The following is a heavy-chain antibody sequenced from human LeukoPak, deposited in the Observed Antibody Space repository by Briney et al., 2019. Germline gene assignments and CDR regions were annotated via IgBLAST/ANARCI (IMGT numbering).Heavy chain of an antibody. V-gene: IGHV4-59*01. D-gene: IGHD7-27*01. CDR2: IYYSGST. Sequence: SETLSLTCTVSGGSISSYYWSWIRQPPGKGLEWIGYIYYSGSTNYNPSLKSRVTISVDTSKNQFSLKLSSVTAADTAVYYCARVVLTGDYFDYWGQGTQVTVSS. CDR3: ARVVLTGDYFDY. J-gene: IGHJ4*02. CDR1: GGSISSYY.